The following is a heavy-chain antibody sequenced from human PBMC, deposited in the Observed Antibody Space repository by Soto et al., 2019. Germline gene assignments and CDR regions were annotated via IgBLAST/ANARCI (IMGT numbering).Heavy chain of an antibody. CDR1: GGSISSGGYS. D-gene: IGHD6-19*01. CDR3: ARAGGLGAVAVDY. CDR2: IYRIGST. J-gene: IGHJ4*02. V-gene: IGHV4-30-2*01. Sequence: QLQLQESGSGLVKPSQTLSLTCAVSGGSISSGGYSWSWIRQPPGKGLEWIGYIYRIGSTYYNPSLTSPFTISVDRSKNQFSMKLCSVTAADTAVYYCARAGGLGAVAVDYWGQGTLVTVSS.